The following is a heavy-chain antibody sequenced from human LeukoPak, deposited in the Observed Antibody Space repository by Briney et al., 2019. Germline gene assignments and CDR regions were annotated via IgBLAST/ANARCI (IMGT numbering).Heavy chain of an antibody. V-gene: IGHV4-59*01. CDR2: IYYSGST. D-gene: IGHD4-23*01. CDR3: ARGARYGGNAHWFDP. J-gene: IGHJ5*02. Sequence: PSETLSLTCTVSGGSISSYYWSWIRQPPGEGLEWIGYIYYSGSTNYNPSLKSRVTISVDTSKNQFSLKLSSVTAADTAVYYCARGARYGGNAHWFDPWGQGTLVTVSS. CDR1: GGSISSYY.